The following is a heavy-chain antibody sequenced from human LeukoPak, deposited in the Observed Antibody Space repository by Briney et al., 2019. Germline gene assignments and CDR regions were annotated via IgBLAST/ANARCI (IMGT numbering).Heavy chain of an antibody. Sequence: PGRSLRLSCAASGFTFSSYCMHWVRQAPGKGLEWVAVISYDGSNKYYADSVKGRFTISRDNSKNTLYLQMNSLRAEDTAVYYCARESYRFGEFYFAYWGQGTLVTVSS. CDR3: ARESYRFGEFYFAY. CDR2: ISYDGSNK. V-gene: IGHV3-30*03. CDR1: GFTFSSYC. J-gene: IGHJ4*02. D-gene: IGHD3-10*01.